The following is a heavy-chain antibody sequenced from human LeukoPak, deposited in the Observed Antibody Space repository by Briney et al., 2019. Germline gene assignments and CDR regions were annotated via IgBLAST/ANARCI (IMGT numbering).Heavy chain of an antibody. D-gene: IGHD4-17*01. Sequence: GSSVKVSCKAFGYTFTSNYMHWVRQAPGQGLEWMGWISPNSGDTGYIQKFKGRVTLTTNSSISTVDMELGSLRSEDTAVYYCARAVGDGPCCYYLDVWGKGTTVIVSS. CDR3: ARAVGDGPCCYYLDV. CDR1: GYTFTSNY. J-gene: IGHJ6*03. V-gene: IGHV1-8*02. CDR2: ISPNSGDT.